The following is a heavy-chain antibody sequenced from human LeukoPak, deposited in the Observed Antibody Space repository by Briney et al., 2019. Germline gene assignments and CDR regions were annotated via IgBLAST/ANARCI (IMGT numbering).Heavy chain of an antibody. J-gene: IGHJ4*02. CDR3: ASSSSGWGFDY. D-gene: IGHD6-19*01. Sequence: KPSETLSLTCAVYGGSFSGYCWSWIRQPPGKGLEWIGEINHSGSTNYNPSLKSRVTISVDTSKNQFSLKLSSVTAADTAVYYCASSSSGWGFDYWGQGTLVTVSS. CDR2: INHSGST. CDR1: GGSFSGYC. V-gene: IGHV4-34*01.